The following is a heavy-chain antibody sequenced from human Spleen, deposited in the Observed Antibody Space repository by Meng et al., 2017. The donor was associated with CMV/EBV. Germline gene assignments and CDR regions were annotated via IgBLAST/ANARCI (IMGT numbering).Heavy chain of an antibody. J-gene: IGHJ4*02. CDR1: GITFSSHW. CDR2: IYYSGST. Sequence: ESLKISCAASGITFSSHWMHWVRQAPGKGLEWIGYIYYSGSTNYNPSLKSRVTISVDTSKNQFSLKLSSVTAADTAVYYCARGYGGNSYFDYWGQGTLVTVSS. V-gene: IGHV4-59*11. D-gene: IGHD4-23*01. CDR3: ARGYGGNSYFDY.